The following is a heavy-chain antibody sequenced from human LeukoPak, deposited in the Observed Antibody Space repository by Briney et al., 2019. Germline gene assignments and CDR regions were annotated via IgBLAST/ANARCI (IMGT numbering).Heavy chain of an antibody. D-gene: IGHD3-9*01. CDR3: ARDSYDILTGYRLSFDY. CDR2: ISSSSSSI. V-gene: IGHV3-21*05. J-gene: IGHJ4*02. CDR1: GFTFSSYS. Sequence: PGGSLRLSCAASGFTFSSYSMNWVRQAPGKGLEWVSYISSSSSSIHYADSVKGRFTISRDNAKNSLYLQMNSLRAEDTAVYYCARDSYDILTGYRLSFDYWGQGTLVTVSS.